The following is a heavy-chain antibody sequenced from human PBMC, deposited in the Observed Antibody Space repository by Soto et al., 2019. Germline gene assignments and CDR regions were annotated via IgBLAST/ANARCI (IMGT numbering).Heavy chain of an antibody. Sequence: QVQLVESGGGVVQPGRSLRLSCAASGFTFSSYAMHWVRQAPGKGLEWVAVISYDGSNKYYADSVKGRFTISRDNSKNTLYLQMNSLRAEDTAGYYCARDTAMVRRDWGQGTLVTVSS. D-gene: IGHD5-18*01. CDR3: ARDTAMVRRD. V-gene: IGHV3-30-3*01. J-gene: IGHJ4*02. CDR2: ISYDGSNK. CDR1: GFTFSSYA.